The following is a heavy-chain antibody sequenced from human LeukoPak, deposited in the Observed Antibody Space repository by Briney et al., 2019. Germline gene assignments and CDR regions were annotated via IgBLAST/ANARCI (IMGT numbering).Heavy chain of an antibody. CDR3: ARVHYEDAFDI. CDR1: GFTFSSYA. Sequence: PGGSLRLSCAASGFTFSSYAMHWVRQAPGKGLEWVAVISYDGSNKYYADSVKGRFTISRDNSKNTLYLQMNSLRAEDTAVYYCARVHYEDAFDIWGQGTTVTVSS. J-gene: IGHJ3*02. D-gene: IGHD3-22*01. CDR2: ISYDGSNK. V-gene: IGHV3-30*04.